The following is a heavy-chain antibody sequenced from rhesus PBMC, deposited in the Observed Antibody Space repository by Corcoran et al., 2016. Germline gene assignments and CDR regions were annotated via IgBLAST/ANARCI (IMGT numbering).Heavy chain of an antibody. CDR2: ILGNKETN. J-gene: IGHJ4*01. Sequence: QVKLQQWGEGLVKPSETLSLTCAVYGGSISGYYYWSWIRQAPGKGMEWIGNILGNKETNKYIPALKNRVTSSKDTSKNQFSLKLSSVTAADTAVYYCARGLAAARNYWGQGVLVTVSS. V-gene: IGHV4-73*01. CDR1: GGSISGYYY. CDR3: ARGLAAARNY. D-gene: IGHD6-25*01.